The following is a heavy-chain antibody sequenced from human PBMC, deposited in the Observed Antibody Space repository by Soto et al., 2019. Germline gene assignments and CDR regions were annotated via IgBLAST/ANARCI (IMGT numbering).Heavy chain of an antibody. V-gene: IGHV1-18*01. Sequence: GASVKVSCKASGYTFTSYGISWVRQAPGQGLEWMGWISAYNGNTNYAQKLQGRVTMTTDTSTSTAYMELRSLRSDDTAVYYCARIAAAEDYYYGMDVWGQGTTVTVSS. CDR2: ISAYNGNT. CDR3: ARIAAAEDYYYGMDV. CDR1: GYTFTSYG. D-gene: IGHD6-13*01. J-gene: IGHJ6*02.